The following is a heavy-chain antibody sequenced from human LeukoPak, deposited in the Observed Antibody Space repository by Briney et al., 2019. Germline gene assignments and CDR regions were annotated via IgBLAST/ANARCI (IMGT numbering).Heavy chain of an antibody. J-gene: IGHJ4*02. Sequence: PGGSLRLSCAASGFIFSSYWMSWVRQAPGKGLEWVANIKQDGSEKYYVESVKGRFTISRDNAKNSLYLQMNSLRAEDTAVYYCARALVATPDYWGQGTLVTVSS. CDR1: GFIFSSYW. V-gene: IGHV3-7*02. D-gene: IGHD5-12*01. CDR2: IKQDGSEK. CDR3: ARALVATPDY.